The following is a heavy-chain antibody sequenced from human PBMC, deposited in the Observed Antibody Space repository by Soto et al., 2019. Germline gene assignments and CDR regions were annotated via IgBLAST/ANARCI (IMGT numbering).Heavy chain of an antibody. CDR1: GFTFSSYA. Sequence: PGGSLRLSCAASGFTFSSYAMHWVRQAPGKGLEWVAVISYDGSNKYYADSVKGRFTISRDNSKNTLYLQMNSLRAEDTAVYYCARAYEGDYFDHWGQGTLVTVSS. CDR2: ISYDGSNK. V-gene: IGHV3-30-3*01. CDR3: ARAYEGDYFDH. D-gene: IGHD3-16*01. J-gene: IGHJ4*02.